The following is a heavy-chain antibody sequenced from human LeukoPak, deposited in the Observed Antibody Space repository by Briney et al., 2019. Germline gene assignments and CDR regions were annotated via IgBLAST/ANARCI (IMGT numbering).Heavy chain of an antibody. V-gene: IGHV3-23*01. J-gene: IGHJ4*02. Sequence: SGGSLRLSCAASGFTFSSYAMSWVRQAPGKGLEWVSAISGSGGSTYYADSVKGRFTISRDNSKNTLYLQMNSLRAEDTAVYYCAKDPTYYYDSSGGYFDYWGQGTLVTVSS. CDR2: ISGSGGST. CDR1: GFTFSSYA. CDR3: AKDPTYYYDSSGGYFDY. D-gene: IGHD3-22*01.